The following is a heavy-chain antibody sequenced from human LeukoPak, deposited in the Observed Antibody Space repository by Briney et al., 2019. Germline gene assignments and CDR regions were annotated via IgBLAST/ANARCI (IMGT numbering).Heavy chain of an antibody. Sequence: PSETLSLTCTVSGGSVSSGSYYWSWIRQPPGKGLEWIGYIYYSGSTKYNPSLKSRVTISVDTSRNQFSLKLSSVTAADTAVYYCARTAGYSGGVDYWGQGTLVTVSS. CDR1: GGSVSSGSYY. J-gene: IGHJ4*02. CDR2: IYYSGST. CDR3: ARTAGYSGGVDY. V-gene: IGHV4-61*01. D-gene: IGHD5-12*01.